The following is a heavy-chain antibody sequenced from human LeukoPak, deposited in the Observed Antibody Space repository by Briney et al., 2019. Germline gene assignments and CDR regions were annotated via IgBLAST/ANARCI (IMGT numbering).Heavy chain of an antibody. CDR3: AVHHYYDILTGYYIGWFDP. CDR1: GGSISSYY. V-gene: IGHV4-59*01. J-gene: IGHJ5*02. D-gene: IGHD3-9*01. CDR2: IYYSGST. Sequence: SETLSLTCTVSGGSISSYYWSWIRQPPGKGLEWIGYIYYSGSTNYNPSLKSRVTISVDTSKNQFSLKLSSVTAADTAVYYCAVHHYYDILTGYYIGWFDPWGRGTLVTVSS.